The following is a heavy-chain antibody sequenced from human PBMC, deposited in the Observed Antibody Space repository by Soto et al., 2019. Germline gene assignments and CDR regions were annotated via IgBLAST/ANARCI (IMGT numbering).Heavy chain of an antibody. CDR2: IYPGDSDT. Sequence: GESLKISCKGSGYSFTSYWIGWVLQMPGKGLEWMGIIYPGDSDTRYSPSFQGQVTISADKSISTAYLQWSSLKASDTAMYYCAREDYDILTGYYPSTYWGQGTLVTVSS. CDR3: AREDYDILTGYYPSTY. D-gene: IGHD3-9*01. CDR1: GYSFTSYW. V-gene: IGHV5-51*01. J-gene: IGHJ4*02.